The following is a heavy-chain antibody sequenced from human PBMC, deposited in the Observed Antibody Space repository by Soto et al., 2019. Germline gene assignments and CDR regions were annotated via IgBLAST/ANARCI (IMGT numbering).Heavy chain of an antibody. CDR3: ASTHYYGSGTPW. J-gene: IGHJ4*01. Sequence: GVLRLSCAASGFTVSSNYMSWVRQAPGKGLEWVSVIYSGGSGRTYYADSVKGRFTISRDNSKNTLYLQMNSLRAEDTAVYYCASTHYYGSGTPWWGHGTLVTVSS. CDR1: GFTVSSNY. V-gene: IGHV3-66*01. CDR2: IYSGGSGRT. D-gene: IGHD3-10*01.